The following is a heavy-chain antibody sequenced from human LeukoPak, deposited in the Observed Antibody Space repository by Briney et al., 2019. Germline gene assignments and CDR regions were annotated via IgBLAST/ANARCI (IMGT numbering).Heavy chain of an antibody. V-gene: IGHV4-61*02. CDR2: IKTSGST. CDR1: GGSISSGNYY. Sequence: PSQTLSLTCTVSGGSISSGNYYWSWIRQPAGKGLEWIGRIKTSGSTNYNPSLKSRVTISVDTSKNQFSLKLSSVTAADTAVYYCARAVAQQQLDFDYWGQGTLVTVSS. J-gene: IGHJ4*02. CDR3: ARAVAQQQLDFDY. D-gene: IGHD6-13*01.